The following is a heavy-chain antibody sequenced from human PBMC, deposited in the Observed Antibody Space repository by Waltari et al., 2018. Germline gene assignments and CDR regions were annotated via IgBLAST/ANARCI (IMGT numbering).Heavy chain of an antibody. V-gene: IGHV4-59*11. CDR1: GGSIRSHY. CDR2: IYYSGST. J-gene: IGHJ4*02. Sequence: QVQLQESGPGLVKPSETLSLTCTVSGGSIRSHYWSWIRQPPGKGLEWIGYIYYSGSTNYNPSLKSRVTISVDTSKNQFSLKLSSVTAADTAVYYCARGAHHWGQGTLVTVSS. CDR3: ARGAHH.